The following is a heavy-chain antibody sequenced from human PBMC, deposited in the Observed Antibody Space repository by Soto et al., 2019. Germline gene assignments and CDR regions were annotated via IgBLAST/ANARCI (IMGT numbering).Heavy chain of an antibody. V-gene: IGHV3-23*01. J-gene: IGHJ4*02. Sequence: GGSLRLSCAASGFTFSYYAMSWVRQAPGKGLEWVSAISGSGDTTYYANSVKGRFTISRDNSKNTLYLQMNSLRAEDTAVYYCAKGSYRPHDYWGQGTLVTVSS. CDR3: AKGSYRPHDY. D-gene: IGHD1-26*01. CDR2: ISGSGDTT. CDR1: GFTFSYYA.